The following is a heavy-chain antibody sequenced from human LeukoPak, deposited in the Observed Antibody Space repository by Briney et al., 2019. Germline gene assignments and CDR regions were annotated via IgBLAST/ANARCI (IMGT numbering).Heavy chain of an antibody. J-gene: IGHJ5*02. CDR3: ARHSSGSYKTTPSNWFDP. CDR2: IYSSGST. D-gene: IGHD3-10*01. Sequence: SETLSLTCTVSGASITSDYYYWSWIRQPAGKGLEWIGRIYSSGSTNYNPSLKSRVTISVDTSKNQFSLKLSSVTAADTAVYYCARHSSGSYKTTPSNWFDPWGQGTLVTVSS. CDR1: GASITSDYYY. V-gene: IGHV4-61*02.